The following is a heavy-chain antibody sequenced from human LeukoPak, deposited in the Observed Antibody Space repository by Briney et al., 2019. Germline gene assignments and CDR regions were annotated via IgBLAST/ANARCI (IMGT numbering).Heavy chain of an antibody. Sequence: GGSLRLSCAASGFTFSSYAMSWVRQAPGKGLEWVSAISGSGGSTYYADSVKGRFTISRDNSKNTLYLQMNSLRAEDTAVYYCAKGVNYDILTGYFHAFDIWGQGSMVTVSS. J-gene: IGHJ3*02. CDR1: GFTFSSYA. V-gene: IGHV3-23*01. CDR3: AKGVNYDILTGYFHAFDI. CDR2: ISGSGGST. D-gene: IGHD3-9*01.